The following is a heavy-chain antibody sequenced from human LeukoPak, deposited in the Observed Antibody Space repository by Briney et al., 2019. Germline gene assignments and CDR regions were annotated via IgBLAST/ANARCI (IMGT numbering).Heavy chain of an antibody. V-gene: IGHV4-39*07. D-gene: IGHD6-13*01. CDR2: IYYSGST. CDR3: AREVVGQQPEFNSDAFDI. Sequence: TSETLSLTCTVSGGSISSSSYYWGWIRQPPGKGLEWIGSIYYSGSTYYNPSLKSRVTISVDTSKNQFSLKLSSVTAADTAVYYCAREVVGQQPEFNSDAFDIWGQGTMVTVSS. CDR1: GGSISSSSYY. J-gene: IGHJ3*02.